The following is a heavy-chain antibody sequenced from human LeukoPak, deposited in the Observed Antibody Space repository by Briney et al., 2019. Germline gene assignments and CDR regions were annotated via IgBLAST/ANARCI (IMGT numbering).Heavy chain of an antibody. V-gene: IGHV1-46*01. CDR2: INPSGGST. CDR3: ATGNVLRFLEWLLLAY. D-gene: IGHD3-3*01. J-gene: IGHJ4*02. Sequence: ASVKVSCKASGYTVTSNYIHWVRQAPGQGLEWMGVINPSGGSTNYAQKFQGRVTMTEDTSTDTAYMELSSLRSEDTAVYYCATGNVLRFLEWLLLAYWGQGTLVTVSS. CDR1: GYTVTSNY.